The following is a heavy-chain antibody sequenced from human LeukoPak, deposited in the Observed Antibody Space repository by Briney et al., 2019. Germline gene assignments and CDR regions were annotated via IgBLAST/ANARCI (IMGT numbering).Heavy chain of an antibody. CDR3: AKDLTGGYSYGQYFDY. Sequence: GGSLRLSCAASGFTFDDYAMHWVRQAPGKGLEWVSGISWNSGSIAYADSVKGRFTISRDNAKNSLYLQMNSLRAEDTALYYCAKDLTGGYSYGQYFDYWGQGTLVTVSS. V-gene: IGHV3-9*01. D-gene: IGHD5-18*01. J-gene: IGHJ4*02. CDR1: GFTFDDYA. CDR2: ISWNSGSI.